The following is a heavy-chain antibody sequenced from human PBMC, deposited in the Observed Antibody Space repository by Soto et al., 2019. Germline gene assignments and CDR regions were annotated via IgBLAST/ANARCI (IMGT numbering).Heavy chain of an antibody. CDR3: ARGRPRGLELRFVLDY. CDR2: IIPIFGTA. J-gene: IGHJ4*02. Sequence: QVQLVQSGAEVKKPGSSVKVSCKASGGTFSSYAISWVRQAPGQGLEWMGGIIPIFGTANYAQKFQGRVTITADESTSTGYMELSSLRSEDTAVYYCARGRPRGLELRFVLDYWGQGTLVTVSS. V-gene: IGHV1-69*01. D-gene: IGHD1-7*01. CDR1: GGTFSSYA.